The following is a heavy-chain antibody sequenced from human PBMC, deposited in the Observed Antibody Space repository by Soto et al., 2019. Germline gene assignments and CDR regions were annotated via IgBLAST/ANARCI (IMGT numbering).Heavy chain of an antibody. Sequence: VGSLRLSCAASGFTFSSYGMHWVRQAPGKGLEWVAVIWYDGSNKYYADSVKGRFTISRDNSKNTLYLQMNSLRAEDTAVYYCARDAANYDFWSGYYTRTYYGMDVWGQGTTVTVSS. D-gene: IGHD3-3*01. CDR3: ARDAANYDFWSGYYTRTYYGMDV. CDR2: IWYDGSNK. V-gene: IGHV3-33*01. CDR1: GFTFSSYG. J-gene: IGHJ6*02.